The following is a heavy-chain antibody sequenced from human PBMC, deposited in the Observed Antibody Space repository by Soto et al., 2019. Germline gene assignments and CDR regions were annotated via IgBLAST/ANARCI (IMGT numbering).Heavy chain of an antibody. CDR2: IYYSGST. Sequence: ASETLSLTCTVSGGSISSGDYYWSWIRQPPGKGLEWIGYIYYSGSTYYNPSLKSRVTISVDTSKNQFSLKLSSVTAADTAVYYCARWKFEVFTMSSYYYVMDVWGQGTTVTVSS. J-gene: IGHJ6*02. D-gene: IGHD3-3*01. V-gene: IGHV4-30-4*01. CDR1: GGSISSGDYY. CDR3: ARWKFEVFTMSSYYYVMDV.